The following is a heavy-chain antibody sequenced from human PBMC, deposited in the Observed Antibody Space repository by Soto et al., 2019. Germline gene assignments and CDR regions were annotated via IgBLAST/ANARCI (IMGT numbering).Heavy chain of an antibody. J-gene: IGHJ5*01. CDR2: IIPIFGTA. D-gene: IGHD6-19*01. V-gene: IGHV1-69*13. CDR3: ARDGCPLLAGTSYNWFES. CDR1: GGTFSSYA. Sequence: RASVNVSCKASGGTFSSYAISWVRQAPGQGLEWMGGIIPIFGTANYAQKFQGRVTITADESTSTAYMELSSLRSEDTAVYYCARDGCPLLAGTSYNWFESRGQGTLVTVP.